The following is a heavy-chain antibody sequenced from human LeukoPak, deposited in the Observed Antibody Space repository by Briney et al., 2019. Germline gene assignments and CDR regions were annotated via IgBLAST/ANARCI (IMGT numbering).Heavy chain of an antibody. J-gene: IGHJ4*02. CDR1: GGSISSDY. CDR2: IYYSGST. D-gene: IGHD5-12*01. CDR3: AVQTDPWIYDY. V-gene: IGHV4-59*01. Sequence: SETLSLTCTVSGGSISSDYWSWIRQPPGKGLEWIGYIYYSGSTNYNPSLKSRVTISVDTSKNQFSLKLSSVTAADTAVYYCAVQTDPWIYDYWGQGTLVTVSS.